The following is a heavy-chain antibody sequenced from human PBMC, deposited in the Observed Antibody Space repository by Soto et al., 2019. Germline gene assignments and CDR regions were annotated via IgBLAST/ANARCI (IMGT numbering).Heavy chain of an antibody. Sequence: GGSLRLSCAATGFTFGGYWVHWVRQVPGKGLEWVSYISSSGSTIYYADSVKGRFTISRDNAKNSLYLQMNSLRAEDTAFYYCVRGTSLNFDYWGQGTLVTVSS. CDR1: GFTFGGYW. D-gene: IGHD1-26*01. CDR2: ISSSGSTI. V-gene: IGHV3-48*04. CDR3: VRGTSLNFDY. J-gene: IGHJ4*02.